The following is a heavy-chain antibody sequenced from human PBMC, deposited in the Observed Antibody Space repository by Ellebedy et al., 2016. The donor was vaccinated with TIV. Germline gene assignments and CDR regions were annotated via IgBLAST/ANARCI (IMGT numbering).Heavy chain of an antibody. Sequence: AASVKVSCKASGYTFSAYYMHWLRQAPGQGLEWMGWINHNSGGTNYAQKFQGRVTMTRNTSISTAYMELSRLGSDDTAVYYCARVYCSSPSCCFDYWGQGTLITVSS. CDR2: INHNSGGT. V-gene: IGHV1-2*02. CDR3: ARVYCSSPSCCFDY. J-gene: IGHJ4*02. D-gene: IGHD2-2*01. CDR1: GYTFSAYY.